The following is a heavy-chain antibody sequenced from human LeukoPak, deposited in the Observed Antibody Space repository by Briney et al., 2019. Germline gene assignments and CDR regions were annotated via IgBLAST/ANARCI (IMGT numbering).Heavy chain of an antibody. CDR1: GYTFTRYD. V-gene: IGHV1-8*01. J-gene: IGHJ4*02. Sequence: ASVKVSCKASGYTFTRYDINWVRQATGQGLEWKGWMNPNSGNTGYAQKFQGRVTMTKNTSISTAYMELSSLRSEDTAVYYCARASPRIVGATSPFLFDYWGQGTLVTVSS. D-gene: IGHD1-26*01. CDR3: ARASPRIVGATSPFLFDY. CDR2: MNPNSGNT.